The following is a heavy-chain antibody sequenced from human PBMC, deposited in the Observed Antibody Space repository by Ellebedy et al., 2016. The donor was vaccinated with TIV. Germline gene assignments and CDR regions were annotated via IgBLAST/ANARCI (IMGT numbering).Heavy chain of an antibody. V-gene: IGHV3-23*01. CDR2: ISGSGGST. CDR1: GFTFRSYA. J-gene: IGHJ3*02. D-gene: IGHD1-26*01. Sequence: GGSLRLXXAASGFTFRSYAMSWVRQAPGKGLEWVSAISGSGGSTYYADSVKGRFTVSRDNSKNTLYLQMNSLRAEDTAVYYCAKDRIVGADAFDIWGQGTMVTVSS. CDR3: AKDRIVGADAFDI.